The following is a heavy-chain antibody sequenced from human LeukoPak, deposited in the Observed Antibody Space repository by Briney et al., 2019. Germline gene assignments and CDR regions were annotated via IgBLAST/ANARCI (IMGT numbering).Heavy chain of an antibody. J-gene: IGHJ4*02. CDR3: SILPIAAAGTGFDY. D-gene: IGHD6-13*01. CDR2: ISGSGGST. Sequence: GGSLRLSCAASGFTFSSYAMSWVRQAPGKGLEWVSAISGSGGSTYYADSVKGRFTISRDNSKNTLYLQMNSLRAEDTAVYYCSILPIAAAGTGFDYWGQGTLVTVSS. V-gene: IGHV3-23*01. CDR1: GFTFSSYA.